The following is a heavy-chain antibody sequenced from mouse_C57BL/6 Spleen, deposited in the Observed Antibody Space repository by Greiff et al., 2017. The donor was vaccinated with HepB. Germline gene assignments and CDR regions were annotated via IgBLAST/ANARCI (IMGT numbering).Heavy chain of an antibody. V-gene: IGHV1-42*01. D-gene: IGHD1-1*01. CDR1: GYSFTGYY. CDR3: ASSSSVFAY. CDR2: INPSTGGT. J-gene: IGHJ3*01. Sequence: VHVKQSGPELVKPGASVKISCKASGYSFTGYYMNWVKQSPEKSLEWIGEINPSTGGTTYNQKFKAKATLTVDKSSSTAYMRLKSLTSEDSAVYYCASSSSVFAYWGQGTLVTVSA.